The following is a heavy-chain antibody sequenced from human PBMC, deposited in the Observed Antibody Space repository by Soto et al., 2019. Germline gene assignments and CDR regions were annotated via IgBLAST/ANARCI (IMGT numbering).Heavy chain of an antibody. Sequence: GGSLRLSCAASGFTFSSSEMNWVRQAPGQGLEWVSYISSSGSTLYYADSVKGRFTISRDNAKTSLYLQMNSLRAEDTAVYYCARERGTAMGDCFDYWGQGTLVTVSS. CDR3: ARERGTAMGDCFDY. D-gene: IGHD5-18*01. CDR1: GFTFSSSE. CDR2: ISSSGSTL. J-gene: IGHJ4*02. V-gene: IGHV3-48*03.